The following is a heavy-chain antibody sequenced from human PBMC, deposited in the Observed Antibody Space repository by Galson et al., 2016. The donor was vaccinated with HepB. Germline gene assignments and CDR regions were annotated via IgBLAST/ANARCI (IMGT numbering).Heavy chain of an antibody. CDR2: IKHDGSEK. CDR1: GFTFSSYW. Sequence: SLRLSCAASGFTFSSYWMTWVRQAPGKGLEWVAHIKHDGSEKYYVDSVRGRFTISRDNAKNSLYVLMTSLRAEDTAVYYCARDPGGSSGYGMDVWGQGTTVTVSS. V-gene: IGHV3-7*01. D-gene: IGHD6-13*01. CDR3: ARDPGGSSGYGMDV. J-gene: IGHJ6*02.